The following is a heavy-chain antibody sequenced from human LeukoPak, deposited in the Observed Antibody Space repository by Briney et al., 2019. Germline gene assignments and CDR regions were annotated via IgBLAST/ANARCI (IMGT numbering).Heavy chain of an antibody. CDR2: ISGSGGST. J-gene: IGHJ3*02. CDR3: AKDRSVCGGDSCAFDI. Sequence: PGGSLRLSCAASGFTFSSYAMSWIRQAPGKGLEWVSAISGSGGSTYYADSVKGRFTISRDNSKNTLYLQMNSLRAEDTAVYYCAKDRSVCGGDSCAFDIWGQGTMVTVSS. D-gene: IGHD2-21*02. CDR1: GFTFSSYA. V-gene: IGHV3-23*01.